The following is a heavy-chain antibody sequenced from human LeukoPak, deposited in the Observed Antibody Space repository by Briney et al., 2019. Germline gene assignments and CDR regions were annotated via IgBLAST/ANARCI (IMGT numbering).Heavy chain of an antibody. V-gene: IGHV3-30-3*01. CDR3: ARAWLHLDY. CDR2: ISYDGSNK. Sequence: GGSLRLSCAASGFTFSSYAMHWVRQAPGKGLEWVAVISYDGSNKYYADSVKGRFTISRDNSKNTLYLQMNSLRAEDTAVYSCARAWLHLDYWGQGTLVTVSS. D-gene: IGHD3-22*01. J-gene: IGHJ4*02. CDR1: GFTFSSYA.